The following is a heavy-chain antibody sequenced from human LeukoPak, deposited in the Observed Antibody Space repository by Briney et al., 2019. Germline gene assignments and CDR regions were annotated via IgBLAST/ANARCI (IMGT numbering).Heavy chain of an antibody. Sequence: AASVKVSCKASGYTFTGYYMHWVRQAPGQGLEWMGRINPNSGGTNYAQKFQGRVTMSRDTSISTAYMELSSLRSEDTAVYYCARDSLKERINWFDPWGQGTLVTVSS. D-gene: IGHD1-26*01. CDR3: ARDSLKERINWFDP. CDR1: GYTFTGYY. J-gene: IGHJ5*02. V-gene: IGHV1-2*06. CDR2: INPNSGGT.